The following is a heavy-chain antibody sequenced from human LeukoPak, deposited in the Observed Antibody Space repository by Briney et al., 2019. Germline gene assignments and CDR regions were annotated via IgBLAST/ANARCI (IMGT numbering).Heavy chain of an antibody. D-gene: IGHD5-18*01. V-gene: IGHV4-4*07. CDR3: ARGYSCGPGDVFDI. CDR1: GGSISSFY. Sequence: SETLSLTCTVSGGSISSFYWSWIRQPAGKGLEWIGRIYTSGSTNYNPSLKSRVTMSVDTSKNQFSLKLNSVTAADTAVYYCARGYSCGPGDVFDIWGQGTMVTVSS. J-gene: IGHJ3*02. CDR2: IYTSGST.